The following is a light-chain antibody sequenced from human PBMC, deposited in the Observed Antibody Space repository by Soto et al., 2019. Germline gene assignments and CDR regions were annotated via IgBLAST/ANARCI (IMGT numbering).Light chain of an antibody. J-gene: IGKJ4*01. V-gene: IGKV1-27*01. Sequence: DIPMTQSPSSLSASVGDRVIITCRVSQGISNYLAWYQQKPGKVPKLLIYAASTLQSGVPSRFSGSGSGTDFTLTISSLQPEDVASYYCQNYNSAPFTFGGGTNVEIK. CDR1: QGISNY. CDR2: AAS. CDR3: QNYNSAPFT.